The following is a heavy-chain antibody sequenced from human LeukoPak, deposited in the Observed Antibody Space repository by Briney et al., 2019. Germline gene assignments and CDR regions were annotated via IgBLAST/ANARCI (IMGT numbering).Heavy chain of an antibody. CDR1: GFSFSGSA. CDR3: TVPASGGNWFDP. D-gene: IGHD2-2*01. J-gene: IGHJ5*02. V-gene: IGHV3-73*01. Sequence: GGCLRLSCVASGFSFSGSAIHWVRQAPGKGLEWVGRIRGAVYSDPPAYVASVRGRFTISRDDSKSTAYLQMNSLKAEDTAVYYCTVPASGGNWFDPWGPGTLVTVSS. CDR2: IRGAVYSDPP.